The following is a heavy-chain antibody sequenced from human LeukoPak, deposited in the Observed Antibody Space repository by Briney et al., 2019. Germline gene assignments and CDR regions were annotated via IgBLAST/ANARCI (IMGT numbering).Heavy chain of an antibody. CDR2: INPSGGST. V-gene: IGHV1-46*01. J-gene: IGHJ6*03. D-gene: IGHD3-10*01. CDR3: ARDKASMVRGVIITSGNYYYMDV. Sequence: ASVKVSCKASGSTFTSYYMHWVRPAPGQGLEWMGIINPSGGSTSYAQKFQGRVTMTRDTSTSTVYMELSSLRSEDTAVYYCARDKASMVRGVIITSGNYYYMDVWGKGTTVTVSS. CDR1: GSTFTSYY.